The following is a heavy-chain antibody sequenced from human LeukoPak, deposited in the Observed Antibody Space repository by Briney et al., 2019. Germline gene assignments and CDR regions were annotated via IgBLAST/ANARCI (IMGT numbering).Heavy chain of an antibody. Sequence: GGSLRLSCAASGFTFSSYGMHWVRQAPGKGLEWVAVIWYDGSNKYYADSVKGRFTISRDNSKNTLYLQMNSLRAEDTAVYYCAKDPITMVRGVFDYWGQGTLVTVSS. CDR3: AKDPITMVRGVFDY. D-gene: IGHD3-10*01. J-gene: IGHJ4*02. CDR1: GFTFSSYG. CDR2: IWYDGSNK. V-gene: IGHV3-33*06.